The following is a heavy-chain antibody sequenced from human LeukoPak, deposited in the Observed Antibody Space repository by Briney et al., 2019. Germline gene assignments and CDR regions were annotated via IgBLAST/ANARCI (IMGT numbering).Heavy chain of an antibody. CDR2: ISSSGSTI. V-gene: IGHV3-48*03. J-gene: IGHJ3*02. D-gene: IGHD6-13*01. CDR1: GFTFSSYE. CDR3: AKDNAAAGNDAFDI. Sequence: GGSLRLSFAASGFTFSSYEMNWVRQAPGKGLEWVSYISSSGSTIYYADSVKGRFTISRDNAKNSLYLQMNSLRAEDTALYYCAKDNAAAGNDAFDIWGQGTMVTVSS.